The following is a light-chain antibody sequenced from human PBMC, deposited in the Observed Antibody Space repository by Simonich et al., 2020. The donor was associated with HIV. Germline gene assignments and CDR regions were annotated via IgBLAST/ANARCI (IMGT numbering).Light chain of an antibody. Sequence: DIQMTQSPSTLSASVGDRVTITCRASQSINSWLAWYQQKPGKAPKLLIYKASSLESGVPSRFSGSGSGTEFTLTISSLQPDDFATYYCQQYNSYSYTFSQGTKLEIK. CDR3: QQYNSYSYT. CDR1: QSINSW. V-gene: IGKV1-5*03. CDR2: KAS. J-gene: IGKJ2*01.